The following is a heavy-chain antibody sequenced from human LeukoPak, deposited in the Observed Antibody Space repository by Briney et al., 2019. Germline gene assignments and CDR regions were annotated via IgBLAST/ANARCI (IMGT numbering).Heavy chain of an antibody. Sequence: KSSETLSLTCAVYGGSFSGYYWSWIRQPPGKGLEWIGEINHSGSTNYNPSLKSRVTISVDTSKNQFSLKLSSVTAADTAVYYCASSEYSSSSLDYWGQGTLVTVSS. CDR1: GGSFSGYY. D-gene: IGHD6-6*01. CDR2: INHSGST. V-gene: IGHV4-34*01. J-gene: IGHJ4*02. CDR3: ASSEYSSSSLDY.